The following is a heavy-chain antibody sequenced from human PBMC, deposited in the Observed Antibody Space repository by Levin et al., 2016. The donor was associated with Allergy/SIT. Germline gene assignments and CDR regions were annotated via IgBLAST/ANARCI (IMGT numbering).Heavy chain of an antibody. V-gene: IGHV4-30-2*01. J-gene: IGHJ1*01. CDR1: GGSISSGGYS. CDR3: ASCGGSCYGEYFQH. Sequence: SETLSLTCAVSGGSISSGGYSWSWIRQPPGKGLEWIGYIYHSGSTYYNPSLKSRVTISVDRSKNQFSLKLSSVTAADTAVYYCASCGGSCYGEYFQHWGQGTLVTVSS. CDR2: IYHSGST. D-gene: IGHD2-15*01.